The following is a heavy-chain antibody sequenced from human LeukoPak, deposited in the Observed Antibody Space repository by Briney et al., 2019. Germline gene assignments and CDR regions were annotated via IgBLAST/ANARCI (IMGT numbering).Heavy chain of an antibody. D-gene: IGHD5-24*01. V-gene: IGHV3-21*01. CDR2: FGSDFSFR. Sequence: GGSLRLSCAGSGFTFSHYSMNRVRQAPGKGLEWVASFGSDFSFRSVADSLKGRFTISRDNAENSLYLHMNSLRAEDTAIYYCARDRLGDGYIREFDSWGQGTLVIVSS. CDR3: ARDRLGDGYIREFDS. J-gene: IGHJ4*02. CDR1: GFTFSHYS.